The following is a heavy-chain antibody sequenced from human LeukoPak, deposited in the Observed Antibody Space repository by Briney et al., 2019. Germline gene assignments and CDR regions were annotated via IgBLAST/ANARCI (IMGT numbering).Heavy chain of an antibody. J-gene: IGHJ4*02. CDR3: AAGGLYDLLPY. Sequence: AASVKVSCKASGYTFTSYYMHWVRQAPGQGLGWMGIINPSGGSTSYAQKFQGRVTMTRDMSTSTAYMELSSLKSEDTAVYYCAAGGLYDLLPYWGQGTLVTVSS. CDR2: INPSGGST. D-gene: IGHD3-3*01. CDR1: GYTFTSYY. V-gene: IGHV1-46*01.